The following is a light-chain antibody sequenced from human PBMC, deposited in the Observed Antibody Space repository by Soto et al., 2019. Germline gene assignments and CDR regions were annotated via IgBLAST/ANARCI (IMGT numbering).Light chain of an antibody. CDR3: QQYNSYSPT. J-gene: IGKJ1*01. Sequence: DIQMTQSPSTLSGSVGDRVTITCRASQSISTWLAWYQQKPGKAPKLLIYRASSLESGVPSKFSGSGSGTEFTLTISSLQPDDLATYYCQQYNSYSPTFGQGTKVDIK. V-gene: IGKV1-5*03. CDR2: RAS. CDR1: QSISTW.